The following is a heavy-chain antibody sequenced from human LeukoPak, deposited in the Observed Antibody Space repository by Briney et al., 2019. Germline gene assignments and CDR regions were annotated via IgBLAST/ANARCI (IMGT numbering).Heavy chain of an antibody. V-gene: IGHV1-69*04. J-gene: IGHJ4*02. CDR2: IIPILGIA. CDR3: AREGEYYDFWSGYFDY. CDR1: GGTFSSYA. D-gene: IGHD3-3*01. Sequence: SVTVSCKASGGTFSSYAISWVRQAPGQGLEWMGRIIPILGIANYAQKFQGRVTITADKSTSTAYMELSSLRSEDTAVYYCAREGEYYDFWSGYFDYWGQGTLVTVSS.